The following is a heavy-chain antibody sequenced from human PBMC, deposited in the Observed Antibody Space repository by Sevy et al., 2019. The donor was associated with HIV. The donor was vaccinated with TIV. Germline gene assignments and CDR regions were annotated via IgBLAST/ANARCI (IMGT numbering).Heavy chain of an antibody. J-gene: IGHJ4*02. CDR2: ISNSGTYI. CDR1: GFTFSNYI. V-gene: IGHV3-21*01. CDR3: AKLPGIDQRAFEY. Sequence: GGSLRLSCAASGFTFSNYIINWVRQAPGKGLEWVSSISNSGTYIYYADSVKGRFTISRDNAKNSLYLQMNSLRAEDTAVYYCAKLPGIDQRAFEYWGQGTLVTVSS. D-gene: IGHD2-15*01.